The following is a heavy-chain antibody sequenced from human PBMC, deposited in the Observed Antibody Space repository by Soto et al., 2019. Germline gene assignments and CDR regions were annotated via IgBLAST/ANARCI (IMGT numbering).Heavy chain of an antibody. D-gene: IGHD2-21*01. V-gene: IGHV3-23*01. CDR3: AKARRVVVSIIENYVDP. Sequence: EVQLLESGGALVQPGGSLRLSCAASGFTFRSFALSWVRQAPGKGLEWVAAISGSGDRTYYADSVKGRFTVSRDKSKNTLYLETNCVRVDETSVYYCAKARRVVVSIIENYVDPWGQGTLVNVSS. CDR2: ISGSGDRT. J-gene: IGHJ5*02. CDR1: GFTFRSFA.